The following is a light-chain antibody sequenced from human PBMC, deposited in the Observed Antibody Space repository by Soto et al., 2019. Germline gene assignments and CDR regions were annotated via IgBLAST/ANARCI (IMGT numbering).Light chain of an antibody. J-gene: IGKJ5*01. CDR2: DAS. V-gene: IGKV3-11*01. Sequence: VFLPQSPATLSLSPGERATLSCRASQSVRTSLAWYQHKPGQAPRLLIYDASNRATGIPARFSGSGSGTDFTLTISSLQSEDFAVYYCQQYNHWPPITFGQGTRLEIK. CDR1: QSVRTS. CDR3: QQYNHWPPIT.